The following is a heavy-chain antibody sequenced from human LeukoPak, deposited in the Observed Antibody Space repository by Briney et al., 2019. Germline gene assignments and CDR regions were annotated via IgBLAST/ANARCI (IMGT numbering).Heavy chain of an antibody. CDR2: IYHSGGT. D-gene: IGHD4-17*01. CDR3: ARDRIGAAYYGDFTHY. V-gene: IGHV4-39*07. CDR1: GGAISSSDDY. Sequence: PSETLSLTCSVSGGAISSSDDYWGFVRQTPGKGLEWIGSIYHSGGTYYNPSLKSRVTISVDTSKNQFSLKLSSVTAADTAVYYCARDRIGAAYYGDFTHYWGQGTLVTVSS. J-gene: IGHJ4*02.